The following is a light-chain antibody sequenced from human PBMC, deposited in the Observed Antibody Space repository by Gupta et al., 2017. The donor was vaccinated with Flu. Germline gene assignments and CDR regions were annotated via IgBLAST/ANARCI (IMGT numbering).Light chain of an antibody. J-gene: IGKJ1*01. V-gene: IGKV2-30*01. CDR2: QVH. CDR3: RQGAHGGWA. CDR1: PVLVYSDGNTD. Sequence: VVLPQSPLSLPVPLAPPASISCRSRPVLVYSDGNTDLQWFQKRPGKSPRRLIQQVHHREAGVQDRFSGSGSGAEGTRKISRVEDEEVGIYFCRQGAHGGWAFGQGTMVEIK.